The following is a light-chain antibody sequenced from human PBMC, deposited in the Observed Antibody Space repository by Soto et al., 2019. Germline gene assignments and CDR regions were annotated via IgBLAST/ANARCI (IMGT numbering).Light chain of an antibody. CDR3: MQALQTPT. CDR2: LGS. CDR1: QSLLLSNGYNY. Sequence: DIVMTQSPLSLPVTPGEPASISCRSSQSLLLSNGYNYLDWYLQRPGQSPQFLIYLGSTRASGVPDRFSGSGSGTDFTLKISRVEAEDVGVYYCMQALQTPTFGGGTKVEIK. J-gene: IGKJ4*01. V-gene: IGKV2-28*01.